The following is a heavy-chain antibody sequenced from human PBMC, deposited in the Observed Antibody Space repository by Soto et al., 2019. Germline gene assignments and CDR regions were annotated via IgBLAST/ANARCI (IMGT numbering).Heavy chain of an antibody. CDR2: ISDDGRNL. CDR3: GKDYHHLAAQQYFDVDV. V-gene: IGHV3-30*18. CDR1: GFSFTRYG. Sequence: GGSLRLSCAASGFSFTRYGMHWVRQAPGKGLEWVAVISDDGRNLHYGDSVRGRFTISRDNSQSTLYLQMNSLKPEDTAVYYCGKDYHHLAAQQYFDVDVWGQGTTVTVSS. D-gene: IGHD6-13*01. J-gene: IGHJ6*02.